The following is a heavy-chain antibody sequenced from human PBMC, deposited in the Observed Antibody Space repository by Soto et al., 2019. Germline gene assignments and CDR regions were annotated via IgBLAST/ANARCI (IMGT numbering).Heavy chain of an antibody. Sequence: SETLSLTCTVSGGSISSYYWSWIRQPPGKGLEWIGYIYYSGSTYYNPSLKSRVTISVDTSKNQFSLKLSSVTAADTAVYYCARFKDYDFWSGYRLYYFDYWGQGTLVTVSS. CDR3: ARFKDYDFWSGYRLYYFDY. CDR2: IYYSGST. D-gene: IGHD3-3*01. V-gene: IGHV4-59*08. J-gene: IGHJ4*02. CDR1: GGSISSYY.